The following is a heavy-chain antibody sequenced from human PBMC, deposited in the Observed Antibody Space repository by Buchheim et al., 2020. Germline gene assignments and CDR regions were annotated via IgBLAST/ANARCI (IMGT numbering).Heavy chain of an antibody. CDR3: ARDQAATRSLDY. CDR1: GGSISSSNW. J-gene: IGHJ4*02. CDR2: IWYDGSNK. D-gene: IGHD5-12*01. Sequence: QVQLQESGPGLVKPSGTLSLTCAVSGGSISSSNWWSWVRQAPGKGLEWVAVIWYDGSNKYYADSVKGRFTISRDNSKKTLYLQMNSLRAEDTAVYYCARDQAATRSLDYWGQGTL. V-gene: IGHV3-33*08.